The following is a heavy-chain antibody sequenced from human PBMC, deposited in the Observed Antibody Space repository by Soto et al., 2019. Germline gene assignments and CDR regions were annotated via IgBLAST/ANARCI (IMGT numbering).Heavy chain of an antibody. Sequence: QVQLVESGGGVVQPGRSLRLSCAASGFTFSSYGMHWVRQAPGKGLEWVAVISYDGSNKYYADSVKGRFTISRDNSKNTLYLQMNSLRAEDTAVYYCANIEIFRGDAFDIWGQGTMVTVSS. CDR1: GFTFSSYG. CDR2: ISYDGSNK. D-gene: IGHD3-9*01. CDR3: ANIEIFRGDAFDI. V-gene: IGHV3-30*18. J-gene: IGHJ3*02.